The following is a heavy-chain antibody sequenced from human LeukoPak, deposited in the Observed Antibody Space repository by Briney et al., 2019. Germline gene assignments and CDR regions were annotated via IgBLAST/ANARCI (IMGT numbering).Heavy chain of an antibody. J-gene: IGHJ4*02. CDR1: GYTLTELS. Sequence: ASVKVSCKVSGYTLTELSMHWVRQAPGKGLEWMGGFDPEDGETIYGQRFQGRVTMTEDTSTDTAYMELSSLRSEDTAVYYCATETMRWLQFRGFSYWGQGTLVTVSS. CDR3: ATETMRWLQFRGFSY. D-gene: IGHD5-24*01. CDR2: FDPEDGET. V-gene: IGHV1-24*01.